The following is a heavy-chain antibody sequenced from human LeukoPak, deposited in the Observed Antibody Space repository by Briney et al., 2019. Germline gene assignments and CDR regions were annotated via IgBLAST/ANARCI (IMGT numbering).Heavy chain of an antibody. J-gene: IGHJ4*02. CDR1: GFSFDDYC. CDR3: AGGVRTPRY. D-gene: IGHD3-16*01. CDR2: INHSGST. V-gene: IGHV4-34*08. Sequence: GSLRLSCAASGFSFDDYCMSWVRQVPGKGLEWIGEINHSGSTNYNPSLKSRVTISVDTSKNQFSLKLSSVTAADTAVYYCAGGVRTPRYWGQGTLVTVSS.